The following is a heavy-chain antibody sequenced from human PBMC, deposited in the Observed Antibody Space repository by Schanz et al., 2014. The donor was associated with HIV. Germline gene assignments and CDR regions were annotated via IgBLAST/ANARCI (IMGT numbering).Heavy chain of an antibody. J-gene: IGHJ4*02. CDR3: ARVNKDIGGYYFDY. Sequence: QVQLVQSGAEVKKPGSSVKVSCKASGGTFSSYAISWVRQAPGQGLEWMGGMIPSFRLRTYAQKFQGRVTMTTDTSTSTAYMELRSLRSDDTAVYYCARVNKDIGGYYFDYWGQGTLVTVSS. CDR2: MIPSFRLR. D-gene: IGHD2-15*01. CDR1: GGTFSSYA. V-gene: IGHV1-69*17.